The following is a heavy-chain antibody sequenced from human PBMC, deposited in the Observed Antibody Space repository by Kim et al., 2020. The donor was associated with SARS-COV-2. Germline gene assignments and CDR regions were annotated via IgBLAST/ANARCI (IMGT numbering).Heavy chain of an antibody. V-gene: IGHV6-1*01. J-gene: IGHJ6*02. CDR1: GDSVSSVSAT. CDR2: TYYRAKWYY. CDR3: ARGTGVPGYGMDV. D-gene: IGHD3-10*01. Sequence: SQTLSLTCAISGDSVSSVSATWSWIRHSPSRGLEWLGRTYYRAKWYYEYAVAMKSRTTINPDASKNQFSLQLNSVTPEDTAVYYCARGTGVPGYGMDVWGQGTTVTVSS.